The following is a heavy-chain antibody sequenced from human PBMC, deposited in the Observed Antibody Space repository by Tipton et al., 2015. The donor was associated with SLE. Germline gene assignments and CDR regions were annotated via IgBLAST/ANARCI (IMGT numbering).Heavy chain of an antibody. CDR3: ARARGGSLDAFDI. CDR2: ISSSSSTI. Sequence: SLRLSCAASEFTFSTYSMNWVRQAPGKGLEWVSYISSSSSTIYYADSVKGRSTISRDNAKNSLYLQMNSLRAEDTAVYYCARARGGSLDAFDIWGQGTMVTVSS. D-gene: IGHD3-10*01. V-gene: IGHV3-48*01. CDR1: EFTFSTYS. J-gene: IGHJ3*02.